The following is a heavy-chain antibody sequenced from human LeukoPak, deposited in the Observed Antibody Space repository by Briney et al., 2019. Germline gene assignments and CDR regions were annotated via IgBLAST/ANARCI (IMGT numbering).Heavy chain of an antibody. CDR2: IRSSDGRI. D-gene: IGHD5-18*01. V-gene: IGHV3-23*01. J-gene: IGHJ4*02. CDR3: AKDPTLSNGYPYYFDY. Sequence: GGSLRLSCAASGFTFSTSAMTWVRQAPGKGLEWVSSIRSSDGRIYYTDSVKGRFTISRDNPKNTLYLQMNSLRVEDTAIYYCAKDPTLSNGYPYYFDYWGQGTLVTVSS. CDR1: GFTFSTSA.